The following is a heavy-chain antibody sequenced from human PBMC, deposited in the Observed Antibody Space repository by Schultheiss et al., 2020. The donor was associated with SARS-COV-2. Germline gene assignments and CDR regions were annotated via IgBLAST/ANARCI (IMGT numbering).Heavy chain of an antibody. CDR1: GFTFSDYY. J-gene: IGHJ1*01. V-gene: IGHV3-11*01. D-gene: IGHD6-19*01. CDR2: ISSSGSTI. CDR3: ARQSSGWYRSLYFQH. Sequence: GESLKISCAASGFTFSDYYMSWIRQAPGKGLEWVSYISSSGSTIYYADSVKGRFTISRDNAKNSLYLQMNSLRAEDTAVYYCARQSSGWYRSLYFQHWGQGTLVTVSS.